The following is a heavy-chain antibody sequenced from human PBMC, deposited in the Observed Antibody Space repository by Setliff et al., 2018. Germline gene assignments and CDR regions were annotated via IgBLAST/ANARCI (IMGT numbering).Heavy chain of an antibody. CDR2: IIPTLRGPG. V-gene: IGHV1-69*13. J-gene: IGHJ6*03. CDR1: GGTFTNYG. Sequence: SVKVSCKTSGGTFTNYGFSWVRQAPGQGLEWMGGIIPTLRGPGNYAQKFQGRVTITADESTSTVFMELSSLTSEDTAVYYCARLPARRRYYYYMDVWRRDHGHRLL. CDR3: ARLPARRRYYYYMDV. D-gene: IGHD6-6*01.